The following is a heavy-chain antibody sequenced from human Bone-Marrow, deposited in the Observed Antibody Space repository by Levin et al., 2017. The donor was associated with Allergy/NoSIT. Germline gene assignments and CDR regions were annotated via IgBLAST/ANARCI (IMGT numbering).Heavy chain of an antibody. D-gene: IGHD6-19*01. CDR1: GFTFSSYA. CDR3: ARSSAQYSSGWYEKYYFDY. V-gene: IGHV3-30-3*01. CDR2: ISYDGSNK. J-gene: IGHJ4*02. Sequence: LSLTCAASGFTFSSYAMHWVRQAPGKGLEWVAVISYDGSNKYYADSVKGRFTISRDNSKNTLYLQMNSLRAEDTAVYYCARSSAQYSSGWYEKYYFDYWGQGTLVTVSS.